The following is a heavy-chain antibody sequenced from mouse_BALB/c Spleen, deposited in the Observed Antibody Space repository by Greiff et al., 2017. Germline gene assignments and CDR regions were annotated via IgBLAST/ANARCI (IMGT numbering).Heavy chain of an antibody. V-gene: IGHV1-67*01. CDR3: ARIYYGYEFAY. J-gene: IGHJ3*01. D-gene: IGHD1-2*01. CDR2: ISTYYGNT. Sequence: VQLQESGPELVRPGVSVKISCKGSGYTFTDYAMHWVKQSHAKSLEWIGVISTYYGNTNYNQKFKGKATMTVDKSSSTAYMELARLTSEDSAIYYCARIYYGYEFAYWGQGTLVTVSA. CDR1: GYTFTDYA.